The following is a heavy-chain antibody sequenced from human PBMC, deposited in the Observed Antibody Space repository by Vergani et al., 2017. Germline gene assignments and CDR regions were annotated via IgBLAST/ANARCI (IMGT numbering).Heavy chain of an antibody. CDR2: IYTIGST. CDR3: ARLAIVGTSRGAFDI. J-gene: IGHJ3*02. CDR1: GGSISSYY. V-gene: IGHV4-4*09. Sequence: QVQLQESGPGLVKPSETLSLTCTVSGGSISSYYWSWIRQPPGKGLEWIGYIYTIGSTNYNPSLKRQVTISVDTSKNQLSLKLSSVTAADTAVYYCARLAIVGTSRGAFDIWGQGTMVTVSS. D-gene: IGHD1-26*01.